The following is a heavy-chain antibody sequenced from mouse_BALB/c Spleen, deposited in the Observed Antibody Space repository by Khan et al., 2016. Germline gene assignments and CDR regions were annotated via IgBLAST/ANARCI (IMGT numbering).Heavy chain of an antibody. J-gene: IGHJ3*01. CDR3: ARGGQYYAKMGLPY. D-gene: IGHD3-3*01. Sequence: QIQLVQSGPELKKPGETVKISCKASGYTFTNYGMNWVKQAPGKGLKWMGWINTYTGEPTYADDFTGRFAFSLETSASAAYLRINHLTDDDTATYCCARGGQYYAKMGLPYWGQGTLVTVSA. CDR2: INTYTGEP. CDR1: GYTFTNYG. V-gene: IGHV9-3-1*01.